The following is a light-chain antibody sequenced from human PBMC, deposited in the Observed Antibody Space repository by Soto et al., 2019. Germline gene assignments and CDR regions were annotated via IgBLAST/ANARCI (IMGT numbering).Light chain of an antibody. V-gene: IGLV2-14*01. J-gene: IGLJ1*01. CDR3: SSFTSSSTLYV. Sequence: QSVLTRPPSVSGSPGQSITISCTGTSSDVGGYNYVSWYQQHPGKAPELVIYDVSNRPSGVSNRFSGSKSGNTASLTISGLQAEDEADYYCSSFTSSSTLYVFGTGTKVTVL. CDR2: DVS. CDR1: SSDVGGYNY.